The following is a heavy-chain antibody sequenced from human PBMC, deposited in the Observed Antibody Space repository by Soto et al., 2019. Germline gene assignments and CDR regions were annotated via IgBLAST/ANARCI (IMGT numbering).Heavy chain of an antibody. D-gene: IGHD3-10*01. CDR2: FRTSGDGGTT. V-gene: IGHV3-23*01. CDR1: GFTFSSYS. J-gene: IGHJ4*02. Sequence: PGGSLRLSCAASGFTFSSYSMSWVRQAPGKGLEWVSGFRTSGDGGTTYYADSVKGRFTISRDNSKNMLFLQMNSLRAEDTAIYYCAKKVNSGPGSQYFDYWGQGTLVT. CDR3: AKKVNSGPGSQYFDY.